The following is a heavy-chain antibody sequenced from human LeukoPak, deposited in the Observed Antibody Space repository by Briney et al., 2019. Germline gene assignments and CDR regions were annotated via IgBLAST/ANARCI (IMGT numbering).Heavy chain of an antibody. Sequence: PGGSLRLSCAASGFTFSSYGMHWVRQAPGKGLEWLTFVSYDGSKTYLIDSVKGRFTISRDFSTNTLFLLMNSLRAEDTAVYYCARQHISSWFFGIDFWGQGALVTVSS. CDR2: VSYDGSKT. CDR3: ARQHISSWFFGIDF. D-gene: IGHD6-13*01. CDR1: GFTFSSYG. V-gene: IGHV3-30*03. J-gene: IGHJ4*02.